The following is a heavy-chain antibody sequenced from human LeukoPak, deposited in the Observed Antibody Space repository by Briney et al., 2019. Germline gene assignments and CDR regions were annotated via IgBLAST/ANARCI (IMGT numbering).Heavy chain of an antibody. D-gene: IGHD6-25*01. V-gene: IGHV3-66*01. Sequence: PGGSLRLSCAASGLTVSSNCMSWVRQAPGKGLEWVSVIYSDGDTSYADSVKGRFTISRDISKNTLYLQMNSLRAEDTAVYYCATPSGGYWGQGTLVTVSS. CDR2: IYSDGDT. CDR1: GLTVSSNC. CDR3: ATPSGGY. J-gene: IGHJ4*02.